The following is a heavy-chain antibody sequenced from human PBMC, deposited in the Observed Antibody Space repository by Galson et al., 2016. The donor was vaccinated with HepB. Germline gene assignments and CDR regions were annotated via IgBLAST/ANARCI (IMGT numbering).Heavy chain of an antibody. V-gene: IGHV3-74*01. CDR3: AREGVTVDAFDI. CDR2: IKSDGSSR. Sequence: SLRLSCAASGFIFSGYWMHWVRQVPGKGLVWVSRIKSDGSSRTYAGSVKGRFTISRDNAKSTLYLQMNSLRDDETAVYYCAREGVTVDAFDIWGQGTMVTVSS. J-gene: IGHJ3*02. CDR1: GFIFSGYW. D-gene: IGHD2-21*02.